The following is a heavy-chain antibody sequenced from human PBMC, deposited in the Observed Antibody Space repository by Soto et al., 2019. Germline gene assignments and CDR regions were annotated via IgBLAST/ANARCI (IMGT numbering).Heavy chain of an antibody. D-gene: IGHD3-10*01. CDR2: IMYSGYS. CDR3: ARHGVGPRHGLVDV. J-gene: IGHJ6*02. Sequence: QVQLQESGPGLVKPSETLSLTCTVSGDSLTNYYCSWFRQPPGKGLEWIGYIMYSGYSAYNLSLKRRVTMSMDTSKTQFSLMLESVTATDTAVYYCARHGVGPRHGLVDVWGQGTTVIVSS. CDR1: GDSLTNYY. V-gene: IGHV4-59*08.